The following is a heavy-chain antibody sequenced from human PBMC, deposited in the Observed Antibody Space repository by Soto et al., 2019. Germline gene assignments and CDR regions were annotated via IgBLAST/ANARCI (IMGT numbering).Heavy chain of an antibody. Sequence: QVQLVKSGGGVVQPGRSLRLTCAASGFTFSSHGMHWVRQAPGKGLQWVAIIWYDGSNINYADSVKGRFTISRDNSKNTLYLQMNSLRVEDTAVYYCVRDRPTVGATDYWGQGTLVTVSS. J-gene: IGHJ4*02. V-gene: IGHV3-33*01. CDR1: GFTFSSHG. CDR3: VRDRPTVGATDY. D-gene: IGHD1-26*01. CDR2: IWYDGSNI.